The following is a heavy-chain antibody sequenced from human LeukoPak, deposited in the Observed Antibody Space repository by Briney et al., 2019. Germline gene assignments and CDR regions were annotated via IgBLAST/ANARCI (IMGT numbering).Heavy chain of an antibody. CDR2: ISGSGGST. D-gene: IGHD2-2*01. Sequence: GRSLRLSCAASGFTFDDYAMSWVRQAPGKGLEWVSAISGSGGSTYYADSVKGRFTISRDNSKNTLYLQMNSLRAEDTAVYYCAKGSSRYCSTTSCQFDYWGQGTLVTVSS. CDR3: AKGSSRYCSTTSCQFDY. J-gene: IGHJ4*02. CDR1: GFTFDDYA. V-gene: IGHV3-23*01.